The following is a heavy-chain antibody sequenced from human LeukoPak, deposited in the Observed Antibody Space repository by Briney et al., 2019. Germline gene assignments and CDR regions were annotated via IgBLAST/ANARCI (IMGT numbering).Heavy chain of an antibody. V-gene: IGHV3-7*01. Sequence: GGSLRLSCAASGFTFSSYSMNWVRQAPGKGLEWVANIKQDGSDKNYVDSVRGRFTISRDNAKNSLYLQMNSLRAEDTAVYYCARDQPRKSGFDPWGQGTLVTVSS. CDR3: ARDQPRKSGFDP. D-gene: IGHD1-14*01. CDR1: GFTFSSYS. CDR2: IKQDGSDK. J-gene: IGHJ5*02.